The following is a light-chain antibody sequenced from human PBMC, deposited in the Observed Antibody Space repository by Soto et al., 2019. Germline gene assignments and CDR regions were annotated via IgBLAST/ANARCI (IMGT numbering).Light chain of an antibody. V-gene: IGKV1-5*03. CDR1: QTISSW. CDR3: QQYNGYSWT. J-gene: IGKJ1*01. CDR2: KAS. Sequence: DIQMPQSPSTLSGSVGDSVPITGRASQTISSWLAWYQQKPGKAPKLLIYKASTLKSGVPSRFSGSGSGTEFSLTITSLQPDESAMYYCQQYNGYSWTFGRGTKVDIK.